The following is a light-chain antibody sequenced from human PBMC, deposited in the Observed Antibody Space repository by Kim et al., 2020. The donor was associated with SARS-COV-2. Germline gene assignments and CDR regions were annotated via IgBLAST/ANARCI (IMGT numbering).Light chain of an antibody. CDR3: QQFDDYPALS. CDR1: QDITTS. V-gene: IGKV1D-13*01. J-gene: IGKJ4*01. Sequence: GDRVTITCRASQDITTSLAWYQQKPGKPPNLLIHDASSLESGVPSRFSGSGSGTHFTLTITSLQPEDFATYYCQQFDDYPALSFGGGTKVE. CDR2: DAS.